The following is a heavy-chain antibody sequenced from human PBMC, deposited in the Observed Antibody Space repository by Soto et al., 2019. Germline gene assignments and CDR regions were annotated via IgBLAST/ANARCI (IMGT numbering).Heavy chain of an antibody. CDR3: ARNRVSKEIDF. Sequence: QVQLQESGPGLVKPSQTLSLTCSVSGGSINSGGYYWTWIRQYPGKGLEWIGNIFYSGSTSYNPALKRRLNILIDPSKAPFPLGLTPVTGADPAVDYRARNRVSKEIDFWGQGNLVNVSP. V-gene: IGHV4-31*03. CDR2: IFYSGST. CDR1: GGSINSGGYY. J-gene: IGHJ4*02.